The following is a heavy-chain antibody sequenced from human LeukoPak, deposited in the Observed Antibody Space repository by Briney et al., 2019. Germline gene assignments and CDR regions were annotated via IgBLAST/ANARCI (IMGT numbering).Heavy chain of an antibody. V-gene: IGHV1-2*06. CDR2: INPNSGGT. Sequence: ASVKVSCKASGYTFTGYYMHWVRQAPGQGLEWMGRINPNSGGTNYAQKFQGRVTTTRDASISTAYMELSRLRSDDTAVYYCARDPRIAVADRFDYWGQGTLVTVSS. D-gene: IGHD6-19*01. CDR3: ARDPRIAVADRFDY. J-gene: IGHJ4*02. CDR1: GYTFTGYY.